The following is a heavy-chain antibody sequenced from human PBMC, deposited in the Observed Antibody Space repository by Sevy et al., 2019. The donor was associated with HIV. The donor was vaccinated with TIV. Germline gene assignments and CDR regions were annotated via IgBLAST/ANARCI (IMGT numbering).Heavy chain of an antibody. CDR3: ARDSTTRPRVLDY. D-gene: IGHD1-1*01. Sequence: SETLSLTCSVSGGSISSYFWTWVRQSPGKGLEWIGNIYFTGNTDYSPSLKSRVTLSLDTSKSHFSLVLNPVTAADTAVYYCARDSTTRPRVLDYWGQGTLVTVSS. CDR2: IYFTGNT. J-gene: IGHJ4*02. V-gene: IGHV4-59*01. CDR1: GGSISSYF.